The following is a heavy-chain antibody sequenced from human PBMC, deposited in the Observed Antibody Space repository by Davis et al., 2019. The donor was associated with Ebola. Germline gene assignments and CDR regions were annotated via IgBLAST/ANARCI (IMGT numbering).Heavy chain of an antibody. J-gene: IGHJ4*02. V-gene: IGHV3-30*18. CDR2: ISFDGRNK. CDR3: AKVYGGTTITD. Sequence: GESLNTSCAASGFTLNSYGMLWVRQAPGKRLRRVAVISFDGRNKYYADSVKGRFTISRDNSKNTLYLQMNSLRTEDTGVYYCAKVYGGTTITDWGQGTLVTVSA. CDR1: GFTLNSYG. D-gene: IGHD5-24*01.